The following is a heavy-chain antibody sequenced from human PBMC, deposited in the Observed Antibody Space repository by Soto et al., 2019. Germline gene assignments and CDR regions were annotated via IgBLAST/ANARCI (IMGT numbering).Heavy chain of an antibody. V-gene: IGHV6-1*01. CDR2: TYYRTKRDS. D-gene: IGHD3-9*01. J-gene: IGHJ5*02. Sequence: SQTPSLTWANSADSVYTNNAAWNGIRQSHSRNAEWMGSTYYRTKRDSVYAVSAKGRITNKSDTSKNQFSLQLDSVTPEDTAVYYCARGPGILNPWGQGIQVTVSS. CDR3: ARGPGILNP. CDR1: ADSVYTNNAA.